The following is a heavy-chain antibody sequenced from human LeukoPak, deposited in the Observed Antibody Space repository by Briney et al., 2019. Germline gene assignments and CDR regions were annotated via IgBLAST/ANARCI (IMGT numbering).Heavy chain of an antibody. V-gene: IGHV1-2*02. CDR3: AGGDWLYWTSSTCLFDD. Sequence: APVKASCKASGYTLKDYYMHWVRQAPGQGFEWMGWINPNDGDTNYAQQFQVRVTMTRDTSISTAHMAVSRLRSDDTTVYYCAGGDWLYWTSSTCLFDDWSQPSLVTV. D-gene: IGHD2-2*01. CDR1: GYTLKDYY. J-gene: IGHJ4*02. CDR2: INPNDGDT.